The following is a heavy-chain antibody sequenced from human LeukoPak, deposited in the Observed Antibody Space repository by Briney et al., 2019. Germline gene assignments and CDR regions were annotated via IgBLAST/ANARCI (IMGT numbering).Heavy chain of an antibody. D-gene: IGHD6-19*01. J-gene: IGHJ4*02. Sequence: GWSLRLSCEVSGFIFSNYGMHWVRQAPGVGLEWVALIWYDGRTKFHADSVRGRFTISGDNSANTLYLQMSSLRVEDTAVYYCAREWGRIAVAGGPGYWGQGALGTVSS. CDR1: GFIFSNYG. CDR2: IWYDGRTK. CDR3: AREWGRIAVAGGPGY. V-gene: IGHV3-33*01.